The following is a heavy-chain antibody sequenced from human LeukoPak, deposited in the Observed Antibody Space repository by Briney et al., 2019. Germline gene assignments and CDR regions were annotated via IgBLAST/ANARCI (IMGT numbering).Heavy chain of an antibody. D-gene: IGHD6-13*01. CDR2: ISDSSRTT. Sequence: PGGSLRLSCEVSGFTFSTEAMTWVRQAPGKGLEWVSSISDSSRTTYYADSVQGRFTISRDNSRNTVYLQMNSLRVEDTAFYYCAKKLGFIPQFDYWSQGTLVAASS. J-gene: IGHJ4*02. CDR3: AKKLGFIPQFDY. CDR1: GFTFSTEA. V-gene: IGHV3-23*01.